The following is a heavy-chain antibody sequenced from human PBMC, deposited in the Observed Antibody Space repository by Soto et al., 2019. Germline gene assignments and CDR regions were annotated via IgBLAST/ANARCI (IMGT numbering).Heavy chain of an antibody. Sequence: QVQLVQSGAEVKKPGSSVKVSCKASGGTFRSYTISRVRQAPGQGLEWMGRIIPILGIANYAQKFQGRVTITADKSTSTAYMELSSLRSEDTAVYYCARGADIVVVPAAMHFDYWGQGTLVTVSS. V-gene: IGHV1-69*02. D-gene: IGHD2-2*01. CDR2: IIPILGIA. J-gene: IGHJ4*02. CDR3: ARGADIVVVPAAMHFDY. CDR1: GGTFRSYT.